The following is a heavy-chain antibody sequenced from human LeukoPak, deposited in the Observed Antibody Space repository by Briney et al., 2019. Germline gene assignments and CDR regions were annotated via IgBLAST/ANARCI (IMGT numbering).Heavy chain of an antibody. V-gene: IGHV5-51*01. Sequence: LGESLKISCKGSGYTFSNYWIGWVRQMPGKGLEWMGLIYPGDSRTRYTPSFQGQVTISADKSISTAYLQWSSLKASDTAMYYCARRPYCSSTSCPFDYWGQGTLVTVSS. CDR3: ARRPYCSSTSCPFDY. J-gene: IGHJ4*02. CDR2: IYPGDSRT. D-gene: IGHD2-2*01. CDR1: GYTFSNYW.